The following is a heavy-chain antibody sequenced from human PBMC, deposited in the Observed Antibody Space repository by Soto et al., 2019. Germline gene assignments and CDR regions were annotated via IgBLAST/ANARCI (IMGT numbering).Heavy chain of an antibody. D-gene: IGHD4-17*01. CDR1: GYTFTSYY. V-gene: IGHV1-46*01. CDR3: ARDPGGTTVPTGSNWFDP. CDR2: INPSGGST. J-gene: IGHJ5*02. Sequence: QVQLVQSGAEVKKPGASVKVSCKASGYTFTSYYMHWVRQAPGQGLEWMGIINPSGGSTSYAQKFQGRVTMTRDTSTSTVYMELSSLRSEDTAVYYCARDPGGTTVPTGSNWFDPWGQGTLVTVSS.